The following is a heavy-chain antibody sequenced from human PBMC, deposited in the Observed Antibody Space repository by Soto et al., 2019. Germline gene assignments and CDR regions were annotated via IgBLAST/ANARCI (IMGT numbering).Heavy chain of an antibody. CDR2: TNGGSGYT. CDR1: GYTFTSYA. Sequence: QVQLVQSGTEVKEPGASVKASCKASGYTFTSYAMHWVRQAPGHALEWMGWTNGGSGYTKFSQQFQGRVTIIRDTSASTAYMELSSLKSEDMAVYYCARERGNSGTFAYWGQGTLVTVSS. D-gene: IGHD1-1*01. J-gene: IGHJ4*02. V-gene: IGHV1-3*01. CDR3: ARERGNSGTFAY.